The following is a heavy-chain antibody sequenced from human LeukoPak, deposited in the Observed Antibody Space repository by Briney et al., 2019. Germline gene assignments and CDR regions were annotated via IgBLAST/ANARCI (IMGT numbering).Heavy chain of an antibody. Sequence: ASVKVSCKASGGTFISYVISWVRQAPGQGLEWMGGIIPIFGTANYAQKFQGRVTITADESTSTVYMELSSLRCEDTAVYYCARDWNQEMATDSDYYYMDVWGKGTTVTISS. CDR3: ARDWNQEMATDSDYYYMDV. CDR2: IIPIFGTA. D-gene: IGHD5-24*01. J-gene: IGHJ6*03. CDR1: GGTFISYV. V-gene: IGHV1-69*13.